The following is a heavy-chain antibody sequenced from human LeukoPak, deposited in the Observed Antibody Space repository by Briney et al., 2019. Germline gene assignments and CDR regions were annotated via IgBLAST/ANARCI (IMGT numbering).Heavy chain of an antibody. CDR1: GFTVSSNY. Sequence: GGSLRLSCAASGFTVSSNYMSWVRQAPGKGLEWVSVIYSGGSTYYADSVKGRFTISRDNSKNPLYLQMNSLRAEDTAVYYCARGRRDCSGGSCYLYYFDYWGQGTLVTVSS. CDR2: IYSGGST. CDR3: ARGRRDCSGGSCYLYYFDY. V-gene: IGHV3-53*01. J-gene: IGHJ4*02. D-gene: IGHD2-15*01.